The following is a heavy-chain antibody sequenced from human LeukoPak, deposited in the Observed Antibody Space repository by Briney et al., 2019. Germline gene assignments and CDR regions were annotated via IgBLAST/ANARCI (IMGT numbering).Heavy chain of an antibody. V-gene: IGHV4-59*01. CDR3: ARASYSSSWDKKSFDY. CDR2: IYYSGST. CDR1: GGSISSYY. Sequence: SETLSLTCTVSGGSISSYYWSWIRQPPGKGLEWIGYIYYSGSTNYNPSLKSRVTISVDTSKNQFSLKLSSVTAADTAVYYCARASYSSSWDKKSFDYWGQGTLVTVSS. D-gene: IGHD6-13*01. J-gene: IGHJ4*02.